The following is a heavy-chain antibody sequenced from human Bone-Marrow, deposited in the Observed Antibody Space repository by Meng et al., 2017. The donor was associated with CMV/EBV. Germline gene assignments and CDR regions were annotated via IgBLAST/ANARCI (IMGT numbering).Heavy chain of an antibody. CDR3: ARGVAAMSYYYGMDV. CDR2: ISSSAVYL. D-gene: IGHD2-15*01. Sequence: GESLKISCAASGFTFSGSSMNWVRQAPGKGLEWVSSISSSAVYLDYIDSVKGRFTISRDNAKNSLYLQMNSLRAEDAAVYYCARGVAAMSYYYGMDVWGQGTTVSVSS. V-gene: IGHV3-21*01. CDR1: GFTFSGSS. J-gene: IGHJ6*02.